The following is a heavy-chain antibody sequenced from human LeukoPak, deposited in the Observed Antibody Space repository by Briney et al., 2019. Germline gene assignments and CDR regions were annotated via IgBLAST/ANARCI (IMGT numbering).Heavy chain of an antibody. D-gene: IGHD2-2*01. CDR2: IDSSSAYI. J-gene: IGHJ6*02. V-gene: IGHV3-21*01. Sequence: GGSLRLSCAASGFTFSNAWMSGVCQAPGKGLEWVSAIDSSSAYIYYADSVKGRFTISRDNAKSSVSLQLNSLRDDDTAVYYCARIFRYQLVDYYALDVWGQGTTVTVSS. CDR3: ARIFRYQLVDYYALDV. CDR1: GFTFSNAW.